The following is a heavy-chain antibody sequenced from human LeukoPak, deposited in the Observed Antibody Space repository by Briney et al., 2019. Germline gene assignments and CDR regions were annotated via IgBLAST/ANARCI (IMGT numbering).Heavy chain of an antibody. CDR3: ARARTYYDFWSGYSHFDY. Sequence: PSETLSLTCTVSGGSISTYYWNWIRQPPGKGLEWIGYIYHSGSTNYNPSLQSRVTISVDTSKNQFSLKLSSVTAADTAVYYCARARTYYDFWSGYSHFDYWGQGTLVTVSS. V-gene: IGHV4-4*09. J-gene: IGHJ4*02. CDR2: IYHSGST. D-gene: IGHD3-3*01. CDR1: GGSISTYY.